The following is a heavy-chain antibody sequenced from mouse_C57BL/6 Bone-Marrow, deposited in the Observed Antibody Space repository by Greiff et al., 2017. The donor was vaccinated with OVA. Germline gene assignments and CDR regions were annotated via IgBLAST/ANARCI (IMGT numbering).Heavy chain of an antibody. CDR3: ARDLGLLPYYFDY. J-gene: IGHJ2*01. Sequence: QVQLQQSGAELVMPGASVKLSCKASGYTFTSYWMHWVKQRPGQGLEWIGEIDPSDSYTNYNQKLKGKSTLTVDKSSNTAYMQLSRLTSEDSAVYYCARDLGLLPYYFDYWGQGTTLTVSS. CDR1: GYTFTSYW. D-gene: IGHD2-3*01. CDR2: IDPSDSYT. V-gene: IGHV1-69*01.